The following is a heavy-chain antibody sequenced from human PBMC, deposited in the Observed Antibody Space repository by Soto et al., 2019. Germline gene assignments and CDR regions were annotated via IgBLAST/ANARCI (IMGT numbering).Heavy chain of an antibody. Sequence: PSETLSLTCTVSGGSISSGGYYWSWIRQHPGKGLEWIGYIYHSGSTYYNPSLKSRITISVDMSKNQFSLKLSSVTAADTAVYYCARDSGPYYYDSSGYYPGTYFDCWGQGTLVTVSS. CDR1: GGSISSGGYY. V-gene: IGHV4-31*03. J-gene: IGHJ4*02. CDR2: IYHSGST. CDR3: ARDSGPYYYDSSGYYPGTYFDC. D-gene: IGHD3-22*01.